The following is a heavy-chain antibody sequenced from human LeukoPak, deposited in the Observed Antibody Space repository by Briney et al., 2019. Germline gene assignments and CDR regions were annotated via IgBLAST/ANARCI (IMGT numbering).Heavy chain of an antibody. D-gene: IGHD2-2*01. Sequence: SVKVSCKASGGTFSSYAISWVRQAPGQGLEWKGRIIPILGIANYAQKFQGRVTITADKSTSTAYMELSSLRSEDTAVYYCARVCSSTSCYGSDYWGQGTLVTVSS. J-gene: IGHJ4*02. V-gene: IGHV1-69*04. CDR3: ARVCSSTSCYGSDY. CDR2: IIPILGIA. CDR1: GGTFSSYA.